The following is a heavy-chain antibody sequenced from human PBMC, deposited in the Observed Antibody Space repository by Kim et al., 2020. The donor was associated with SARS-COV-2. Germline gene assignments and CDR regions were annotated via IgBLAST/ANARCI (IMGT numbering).Heavy chain of an antibody. CDR2: IYYSGST. D-gene: IGHD3-10*01. CDR1: GASISRSSDYY. CDR3: VRSPFTMVRGVIIKHGLDSDDTDV. V-gene: IGHV4-39*02. J-gene: IGHJ6*02. Sequence: SETLSLTCTVSGASISRSSDYYWGWIRQPPGKGLQWIGNIYYSGSTFSNPSLRSRITMSLDMSKNHFSLKLTSVTAADTAVYYCVRSPFTMVRGVIIKHGLDSDDTDVWGQGTAVIVSS.